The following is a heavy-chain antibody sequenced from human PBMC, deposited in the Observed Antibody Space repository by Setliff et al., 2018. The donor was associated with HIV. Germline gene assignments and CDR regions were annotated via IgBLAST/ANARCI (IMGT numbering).Heavy chain of an antibody. CDR1: GYTFTNYG. V-gene: IGHV1-18*01. D-gene: IGHD3-9*01. CDR2: ISAYNGNT. CDR3: AKEGGRHYDLLTGYYPGGDYFDS. Sequence: ASVKVSCKASGYTFTNYGFSWVRQAPGQGLEWMGWISAYNGNTNYAQNFQGRVSITADGSTSTAYMQPSSLRSEDTAVYYCAKEGGRHYDLLTGYYPGGDYFDSWGQGTLVTVSS. J-gene: IGHJ4*02.